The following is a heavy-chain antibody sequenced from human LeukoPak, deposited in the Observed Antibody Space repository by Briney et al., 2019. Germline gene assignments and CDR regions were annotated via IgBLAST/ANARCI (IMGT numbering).Heavy chain of an antibody. D-gene: IGHD3-22*01. Sequence: ASVKVSCKASGDTFTSYDINWVRQATGQGLEWMGWMNPNSGNTGYAQKFQGRVTITRNTSISTAYMELRSLRSDDTAVYYCARGGDYYDGSGYYEPLDYWGQGTLVTVSS. J-gene: IGHJ4*02. CDR1: GDTFTSYD. CDR3: ARGGDYYDGSGYYEPLDY. CDR2: MNPNSGNT. V-gene: IGHV1-8*03.